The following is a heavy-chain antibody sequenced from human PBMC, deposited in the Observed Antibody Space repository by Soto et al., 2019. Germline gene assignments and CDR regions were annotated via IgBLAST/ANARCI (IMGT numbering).Heavy chain of an antibody. J-gene: IGHJ3*02. CDR1: GGSIRNYF. CDR3: VRDVESPGISGSWGAFDI. Sequence: QVQLQGSGPGLVKPSETLSLICTVSGGSIRNYFWTWIRQPAGKGLEWIGRIYSSGNTVYNASLKSRVTMSIDMSKNQFSLKLSSMTAADTAVYYCVRDVESPGISGSWGAFDIWGQGTVVTVSS. D-gene: IGHD1-20*01. V-gene: IGHV4-4*07. CDR2: IYSSGNT.